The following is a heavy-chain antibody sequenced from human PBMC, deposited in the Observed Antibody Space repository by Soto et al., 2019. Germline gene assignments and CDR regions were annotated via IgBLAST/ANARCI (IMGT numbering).Heavy chain of an antibody. D-gene: IGHD6-13*01. CDR2: IIPIFGTA. CDR1: GGTFSSYA. J-gene: IGHJ5*02. V-gene: IGHV1-69*01. Sequence: QVQLVQSGAEVKKPGSSVKVSCTASGGTFSSYAISWVRQAPGQGLEWMGGIIPIFGTANYAQQFQGRVTITAEESTRTAYMEQSSLRSADTAVYYCARAGFRAAGTSFEPWGQGTLVTVSS. CDR3: ARAGFRAAGTSFEP.